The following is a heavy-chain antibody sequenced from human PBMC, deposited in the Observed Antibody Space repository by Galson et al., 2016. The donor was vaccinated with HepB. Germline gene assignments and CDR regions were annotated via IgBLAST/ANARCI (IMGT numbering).Heavy chain of an antibody. CDR3: AREAPIAAPGANDC. D-gene: IGHD6-13*01. CDR2: ISRSSSYI. Sequence: SWIRQAPGKGLEWISYISRSSSYIIYADSVKGRFTISRDNSKNTLYLQMNSLRAEDTAIYYCAREAPIAAPGANDCWGQGTQVTVSS. J-gene: IGHJ4*02. V-gene: IGHV3-11*06.